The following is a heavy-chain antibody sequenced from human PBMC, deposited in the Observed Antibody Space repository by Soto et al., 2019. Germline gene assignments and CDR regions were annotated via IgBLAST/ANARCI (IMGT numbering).Heavy chain of an antibody. CDR2: IIPIFGTA. CDR1: GCTFSSYA. Sequence: ASVKVSCKASGCTFSSYAISWVRQAPGQGLEWMGGIIPIFGTANYAQKFQGRVTITADESTSTAYMELSSLRSEDTAVYYCARDHIAAAGTSFHWFDPWGQGTLVTVSS. D-gene: IGHD6-13*01. V-gene: IGHV1-69*13. CDR3: ARDHIAAAGTSFHWFDP. J-gene: IGHJ5*02.